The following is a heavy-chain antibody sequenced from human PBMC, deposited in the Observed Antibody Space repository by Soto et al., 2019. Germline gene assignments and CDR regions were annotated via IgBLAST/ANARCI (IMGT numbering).Heavy chain of an antibody. CDR2: ISGSGGST. J-gene: IGHJ3*02. V-gene: IGHV3-23*01. D-gene: IGHD4-17*01. CDR3: AKDRIWSGGDYPNTDAFDI. Sequence: GGSLRLSCAASGFTFSSYAMSWVRQAPGKGLEWVSAISGSGGSTYYADSVKGRFTISRDNSKNTLYLQMNSLRAEDTAVYYCAKDRIWSGGDYPNTDAFDIWGQGTMVTVSS. CDR1: GFTFSSYA.